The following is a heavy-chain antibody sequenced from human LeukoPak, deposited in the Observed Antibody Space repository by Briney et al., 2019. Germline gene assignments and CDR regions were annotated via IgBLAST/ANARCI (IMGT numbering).Heavy chain of an antibody. CDR2: IYYSGST. J-gene: IGHJ4*02. CDR3: ARLSGFNWNGAYLDY. V-gene: IGHV4-59*08. D-gene: IGHD1-20*01. Sequence: PSETLSLTCAVYGGSFSGYYWSWIRQPPGKGLEWIGYIYYSGSTNYNPSLKSRVTISVDTSKNQFSLKLSSVTAADTAVYYCARLSGFNWNGAYLDYWGQGTLVTVSS. CDR1: GGSFSGYY.